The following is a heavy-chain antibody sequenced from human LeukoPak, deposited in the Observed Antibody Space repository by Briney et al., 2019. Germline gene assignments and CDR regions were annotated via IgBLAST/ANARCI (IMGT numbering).Heavy chain of an antibody. CDR1: GGSISSYY. V-gene: IGHV4-59*08. J-gene: IGHJ3*02. CDR3: ARHDVVSRAFDI. CDR2: IYYIGST. D-gene: IGHD2-15*01. Sequence: TSETLSLTCTVSGGSISSYYWSWIRQVPGKGLEWIAYIYYIGSTDCNPSLKSRVTISVDTSKNQFSLNVSSVTAADTAVFYCARHDVVSRAFDIWGPGTMATVSS.